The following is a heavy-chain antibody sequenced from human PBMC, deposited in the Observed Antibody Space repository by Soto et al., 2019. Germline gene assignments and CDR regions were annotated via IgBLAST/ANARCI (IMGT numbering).Heavy chain of an antibody. Sequence: ASVKVSCKAXGYTFTGYGISWVRQAPGQGLEWMGWISAYNGNTNYAQKLQGRVTMTTDTSTSTAYMELRSLRSDDTAVYYCAREVTSIAVAGNWFDPWGQGTLVTVSS. CDR1: GYTFTGYG. CDR2: ISAYNGNT. CDR3: AREVTSIAVAGNWFDP. J-gene: IGHJ5*02. D-gene: IGHD6-19*01. V-gene: IGHV1-18*01.